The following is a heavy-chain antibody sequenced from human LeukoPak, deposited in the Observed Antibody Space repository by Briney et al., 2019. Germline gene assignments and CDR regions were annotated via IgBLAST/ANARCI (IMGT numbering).Heavy chain of an antibody. V-gene: IGHV3-30*18. Sequence: PGGSLRLSCAASGFTFSSYGMHWVRQAPGKGLEWVAVISYDGSNKYYADSVKGRFTISRDNSKNTLYLQMNSLRAEDTAVYYCAKDFMGQQLVRCYFGYWGQGTLVTVSS. D-gene: IGHD6-13*01. CDR2: ISYDGSNK. J-gene: IGHJ4*02. CDR1: GFTFSSYG. CDR3: AKDFMGQQLVRCYFGY.